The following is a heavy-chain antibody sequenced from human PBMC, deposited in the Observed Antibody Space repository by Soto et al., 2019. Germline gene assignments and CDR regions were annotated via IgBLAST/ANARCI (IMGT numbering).Heavy chain of an antibody. V-gene: IGHV1-2*04. CDR2: INPNSGGT. CDR1: GYTFTGYY. CDR3: ARDVYFLGGSTYNWFDP. Sequence: GASVKVSCKASGYTFTGYYMHWVRQAPGQGLEWMGWINPNSGGTNYAQKFQGWVTMTRDTSISTAYMELSRLRSDDTAVYYCARDVYFLGGSTYNWFDPWGQGTLVTVSS. J-gene: IGHJ5*02. D-gene: IGHD2-15*01.